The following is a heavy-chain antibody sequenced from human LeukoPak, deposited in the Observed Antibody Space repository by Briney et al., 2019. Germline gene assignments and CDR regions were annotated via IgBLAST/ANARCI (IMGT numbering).Heavy chain of an antibody. Sequence: GGSLRLSCAGSGFSFGPHSMSWVRQAPGKGLEWVSGIGGSDDSTHYADSVKRRFTISRDNSRQTLFLQMNSLRAEDTALYYCARDRGGLIGTGTLIHWGLGTLVTVSS. CDR2: IGGSDDST. J-gene: IGHJ4*02. D-gene: IGHD2-21*01. CDR1: GFSFGPHS. CDR3: ARDRGGLIGTGTLIH. V-gene: IGHV3-23*01.